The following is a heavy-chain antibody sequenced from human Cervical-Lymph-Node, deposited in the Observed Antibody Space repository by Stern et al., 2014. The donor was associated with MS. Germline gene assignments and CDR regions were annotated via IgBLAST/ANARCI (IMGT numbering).Heavy chain of an antibody. D-gene: IGHD2/OR15-2a*01. CDR2: IRNKASHYST. Sequence: EVQLVESGGGLVQPGGSLRLSCVGSGFTFSDHFIDWVRQAPGKGLEWVGRIRNKASHYSTEYAASVKVRFTFSRDDSENSLFVQMNSLRIEDTAIYYCARDNKVFGIDVLGKGTSVTVSS. V-gene: IGHV3-72*01. CDR3: ARDNKVFGIDV. CDR1: GFTFSDHF. J-gene: IGHJ6*04.